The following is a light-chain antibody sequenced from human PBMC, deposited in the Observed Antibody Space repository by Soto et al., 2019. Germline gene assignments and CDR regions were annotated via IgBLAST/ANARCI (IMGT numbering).Light chain of an antibody. CDR1: SSDVGGYNY. CDR2: EVS. Sequence: QSVLTQPPSASGSPGQSVTISCTGTSSDVGGYNYVSWYQQHPGRAHKLMIYEVSKRPSGVPDRFSGSKSGNTASLTVSGLQAVDEADYYCSSYTSSSTNVFGTGTKVTVL. V-gene: IGLV2-8*01. J-gene: IGLJ1*01. CDR3: SSYTSSSTNV.